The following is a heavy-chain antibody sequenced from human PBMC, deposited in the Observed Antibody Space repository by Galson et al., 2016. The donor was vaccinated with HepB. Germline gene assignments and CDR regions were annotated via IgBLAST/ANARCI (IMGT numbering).Heavy chain of an antibody. CDR3: ASLGERITIFGVVRGPHAPFDY. V-gene: IGHV4-39*01. CDR1: GDSINNTSYY. Sequence: ETLSLTCTVSGDSINNTSYYWGWIRQPPGKGLGWIASIYYGGSIYYNPSLKSRVTISLDTSKNQFSLRLNSVTAADTAVYYCASLGERITIFGVVRGPHAPFDYWGQGTLVTVSS. CDR2: IYYGGSI. J-gene: IGHJ4*02. D-gene: IGHD3-3*01.